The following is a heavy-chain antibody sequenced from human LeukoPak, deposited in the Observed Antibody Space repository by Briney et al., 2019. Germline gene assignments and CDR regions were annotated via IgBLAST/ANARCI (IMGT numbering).Heavy chain of an antibody. D-gene: IGHD1-26*01. Sequence: SETLSLTCAVYGGSFSGYYWSWIRQPPGKGLEWIGEINHSGSTNYNPSLKSRVTISVDTSKNQFSLKLSSVTAADTAVYYCARDSPFLVGATLDPFDIWGQGTMVTVSS. CDR2: INHSGST. V-gene: IGHV4-34*01. CDR1: GGSFSGYY. CDR3: ARDSPFLVGATLDPFDI. J-gene: IGHJ3*02.